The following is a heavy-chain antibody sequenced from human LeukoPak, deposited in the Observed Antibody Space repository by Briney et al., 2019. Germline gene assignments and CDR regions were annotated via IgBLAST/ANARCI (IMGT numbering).Heavy chain of an antibody. CDR3: ARSVPDYTRFDY. J-gene: IGHJ4*02. CDR2: FKTKYHQV. Sequence: KSGGSLRLSCAASGFTFSNAWMNWVRQAPGKGLEWVSTFKTKYHQVYYAESVRGRFTISTDNSRNTVFLQMNSLRADDTALYYCARSVPDYTRFDYWGQGALVTVSS. V-gene: IGHV3-21*04. D-gene: IGHD4-11*01. CDR1: GFTFSNAW.